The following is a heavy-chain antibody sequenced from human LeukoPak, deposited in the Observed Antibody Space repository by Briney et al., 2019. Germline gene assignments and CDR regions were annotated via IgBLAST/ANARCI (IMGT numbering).Heavy chain of an antibody. J-gene: IGHJ5*02. CDR3: ARSLSANTCVGNWFDP. V-gene: IGHV4-39*01. CDR1: GGSISSHNHD. Sequence: KPSETLSLTCSVSGGSISSHNHDWAWIRQPPGQGLEWIGSIYYSGTTYYNLSLKSRVTLSVDTSQNQFSLTLSSVTAADTAIYFCARSLSANTCVGNWFDPWGPGTLVTVSP. CDR2: IYYSGTT. D-gene: IGHD5/OR15-5a*01.